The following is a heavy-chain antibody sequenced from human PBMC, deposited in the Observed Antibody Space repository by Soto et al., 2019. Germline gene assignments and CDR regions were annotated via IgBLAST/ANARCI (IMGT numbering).Heavy chain of an antibody. D-gene: IGHD3-22*01. V-gene: IGHV3-33*01. CDR1: GFTFSSYG. CDR2: IWYDGSNK. Sequence: GGSLRLSCAASGFTFSSYGMHWVRQAPGKGLEWVAVIWYDGSNKYYADSVKGRFTISRDNSKNTLYLQMNSLRAEDTAVYYCARGPIYYDSSGYYRLWGQGTLVTVSS. J-gene: IGHJ4*02. CDR3: ARGPIYYDSSGYYRL.